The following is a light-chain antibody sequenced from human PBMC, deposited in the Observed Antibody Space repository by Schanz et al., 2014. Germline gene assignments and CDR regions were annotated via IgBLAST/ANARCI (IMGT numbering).Light chain of an antibody. CDR2: DAS. CDR3: SSYAASVTLL. Sequence: QSALTQPASVSGSPGQSITISCTGTSSDVGVYNYVSWYQQLPGKAPKLMIYDASNRPSGVSNRFSGSKSAYTASLTISGLQAEDEADYYCSSYAASVTLLFGGGTKVTVL. J-gene: IGLJ2*01. CDR1: SSDVGVYNY. V-gene: IGLV2-14*03.